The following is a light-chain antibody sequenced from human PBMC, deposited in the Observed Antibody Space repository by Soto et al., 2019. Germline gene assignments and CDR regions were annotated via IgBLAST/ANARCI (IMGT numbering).Light chain of an antibody. V-gene: IGKV1-5*01. CDR3: QQYNTYSGYT. CDR1: QSISSW. Sequence: DIQITQSRSTLSASVGDRVTITCRASQSISSWLAWYQQKPGKAPKLLIYDASNLESGVPSRFSGSGSGTEFTLTISSLQPDDFATYYCQQYNTYSGYTFGQGTKVDIK. J-gene: IGKJ2*01. CDR2: DAS.